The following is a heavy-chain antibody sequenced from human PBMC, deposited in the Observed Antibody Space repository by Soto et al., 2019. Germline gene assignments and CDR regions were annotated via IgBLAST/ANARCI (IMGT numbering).Heavy chain of an antibody. CDR3: AKDRGGSGAFDI. J-gene: IGHJ3*02. V-gene: IGHV3-48*01. D-gene: IGHD3-10*01. CDR2: ISPAGSSI. Sequence: EGQLVEFGGGLVKPGWSLRLSCAASGFSCSIYSYNWVRQAPGKGLEWLSYISPAGSSIYYADSVKGRFTISRDSARDSVYLQMNSLRAEDTAVYYCAKDRGGSGAFDIWGPGTMVTVSS. CDR1: GFSCSIYS.